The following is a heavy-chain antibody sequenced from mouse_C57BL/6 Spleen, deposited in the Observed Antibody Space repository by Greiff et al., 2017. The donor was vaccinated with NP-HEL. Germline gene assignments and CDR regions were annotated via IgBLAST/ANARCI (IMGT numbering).Heavy chain of an antibody. CDR3: ARRAVVAPFDY. CDR2: ISSGSSTI. J-gene: IGHJ2*01. D-gene: IGHD1-1*01. CDR1: GFTFSDYG. Sequence: EVKVEESGGGLVKPGGSLKLSCAASGFTFSDYGMHWVRQAPEKGLEWVAYISSGSSTIYYADTVKGRFTISRDNAKNTLFLQMTSLRSEDTAMYYCARRAVVAPFDYWGQGTTLTVSS. V-gene: IGHV5-17*01.